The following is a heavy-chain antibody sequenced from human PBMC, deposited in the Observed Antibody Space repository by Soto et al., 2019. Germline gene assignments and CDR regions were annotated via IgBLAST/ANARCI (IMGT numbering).Heavy chain of an antibody. D-gene: IGHD5-18*01. V-gene: IGHV1-69*02. J-gene: IGHJ4*02. CDR3: ARGLNGYLHYFDY. CDR1: GDTFSFYT. Sequence: ASVKVSCKASGDTFSFYTINWVRQAPGLGLEWMGRVNPIVSMSNYAQKFQGRVTITADKSTNTAYMQLSSLRSEDTAVYYCARGLNGYLHYFDYWGQGTPVTVSS. CDR2: VNPIVSMS.